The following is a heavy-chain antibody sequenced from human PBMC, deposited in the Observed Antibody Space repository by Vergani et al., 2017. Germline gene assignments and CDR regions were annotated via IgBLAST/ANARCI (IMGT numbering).Heavy chain of an antibody. V-gene: IGHV3-23*01. CDR2: ISGTGGRI. D-gene: IGHD6-13*01. CDR3: AKELDSSSLYQVGFDY. J-gene: IGHJ4*02. Sequence: EVQLLESGGGLVQPGGSLRLSCAASGFTFSSYAMNWVRQAPGKGLEWVSAISGTGGRINYADSVKGRFTISRDISKNTLYLQMSSLRGDDTAVYYCAKELDSSSLYQVGFDYWGQGTLVTVSS. CDR1: GFTFSSYA.